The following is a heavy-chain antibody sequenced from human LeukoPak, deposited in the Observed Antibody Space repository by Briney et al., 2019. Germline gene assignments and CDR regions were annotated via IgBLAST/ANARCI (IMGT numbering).Heavy chain of an antibody. D-gene: IGHD3-10*01. J-gene: IGHJ4*02. V-gene: IGHV3-13*01. CDR2: IGTAGDT. CDR3: ARGGSGSNGYFDY. CDR1: GFTFSSYD. Sequence: GGSLRLSCAASGFTFSSYDMHWVRQATGKGLEWVSAIGTAGDTYYPGSVKGRFTISRENAKNSLYLQMNSLRAGDTAVYYCARGGSGSNGYFDYWGQGTLVTVSS.